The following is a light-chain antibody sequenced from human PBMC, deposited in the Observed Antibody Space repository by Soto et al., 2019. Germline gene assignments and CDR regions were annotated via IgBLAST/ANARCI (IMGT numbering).Light chain of an antibody. J-gene: IGLJ1*01. CDR2: HVS. V-gene: IGLV2-14*01. CDR1: SSDIGAYNY. CDR3: SSYTSTSTYV. Sequence: QSVLTQPASVSGPPGQSITISFTGTSSDIGAYNYVSWYQQYPGKAPRLIIYHVSNPPSGVSDRFSGSKSGNSASLTISGLQAEDEADYYCSSYTSTSTYVFGTGTKLTVL.